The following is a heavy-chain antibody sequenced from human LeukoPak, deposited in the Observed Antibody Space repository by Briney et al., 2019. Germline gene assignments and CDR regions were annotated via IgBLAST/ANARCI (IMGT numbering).Heavy chain of an antibody. CDR1: GFTFGDYA. V-gene: IGHV3-49*04. CDR3: TSYCSSTSCHPLDAFDI. Sequence: GGSLRLSCTAPGFTFGDYAMSWVRQAPGKGLEWVGFIRSKAYGGTTEYAASVKGRFTISRDDSKSIAYLQMNSLKTEDTAVYYCTSYCSSTSCHPLDAFDIWGQGTMVTVSS. CDR2: IRSKAYGGTT. J-gene: IGHJ3*02. D-gene: IGHD2-2*01.